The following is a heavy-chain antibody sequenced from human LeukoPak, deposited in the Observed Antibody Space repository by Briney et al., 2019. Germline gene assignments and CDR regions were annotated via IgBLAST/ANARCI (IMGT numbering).Heavy chain of an antibody. Sequence: SETLSLTCAVYGGSFSGYYWSWIRQPPGKGLEWIGEINHSGSTNYNPSLKSRVTISVDTSKNQLSLKLSSVTAADTAVYYCVSRRGYSYGRTLDYWGQGTLVTVSS. J-gene: IGHJ4*02. D-gene: IGHD5-18*01. CDR1: GGSFSGYY. CDR2: INHSGST. V-gene: IGHV4-34*01. CDR3: VSRRGYSYGRTLDY.